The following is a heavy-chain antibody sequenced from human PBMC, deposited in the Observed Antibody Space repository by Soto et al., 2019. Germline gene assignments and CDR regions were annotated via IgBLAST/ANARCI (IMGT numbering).Heavy chain of an antibody. V-gene: IGHV1-69*01. CDR2: IIPMFGIP. Sequence: QVQLVQSGAEVKKPGSSVKVSCKASGGTLNKHAITWVRRAPGQGLDWLGGIIPMFGIPNYPQKFQGRVTITADDSTNTSHMELHSLTSDDTAVYYCARGGTSGWLKGAYDVWGQGTMVTVSS. D-gene: IGHD6-13*01. CDR3: ARGGTSGWLKGAYDV. J-gene: IGHJ3*01. CDR1: GGTLNKHA.